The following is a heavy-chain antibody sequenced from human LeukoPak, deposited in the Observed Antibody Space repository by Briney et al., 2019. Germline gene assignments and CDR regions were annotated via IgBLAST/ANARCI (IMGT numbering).Heavy chain of an antibody. CDR2: IYYSGST. CDR3: AGGSGASWFDP. D-gene: IGHD2-8*02. Sequence: SETLSLTCTVSGGSISSSSYYWGWIRQPPGKGLEWIGSIYYSGSTYYNPSLKSRVTISVDTSKNQFSLKLSSVTAADTAVYYCAGGSGASWFDPWGQGTLVTVSS. V-gene: IGHV4-39*07. CDR1: GGSISSSSYY. J-gene: IGHJ5*02.